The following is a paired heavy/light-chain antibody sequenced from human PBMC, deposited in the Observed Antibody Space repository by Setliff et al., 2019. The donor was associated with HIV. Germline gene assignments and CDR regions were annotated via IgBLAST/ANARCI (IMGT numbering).Heavy chain of an antibody. CDR3: VRYLNTRGTFFNY. CDR2: IYWNDDK. Sequence: QITLKESGPTLVKPTQTLTLTCTFSGFSLSTSGVGVGWIRQPPGKALEWLALIYWNDDKRYSPSLKNRLTITKDTSKNQVVLTMTSLDPVDTATYYCVRYLNTRGTFFNYWGQGTLVTVSS. CDR1: GFSLSTSGVG. J-gene: IGHJ4*02. V-gene: IGHV2-5*01. D-gene: IGHD3-16*01.
Light chain of an antibody. Sequence: QSVLTQPPSMSGAPGQRVTISCTGSSSNIGAGYDVHWYQQLPGTTPKFLIYDNTNRPSGVPDRFSGSKSGTSASLAITGLQAEDEADYYCQSYDSSLSAWVFGGGTKLTVL. CDR2: DNT. J-gene: IGLJ3*02. CDR3: QSYDSSLSAWV. CDR1: SSNIGAGYD. V-gene: IGLV1-40*01.